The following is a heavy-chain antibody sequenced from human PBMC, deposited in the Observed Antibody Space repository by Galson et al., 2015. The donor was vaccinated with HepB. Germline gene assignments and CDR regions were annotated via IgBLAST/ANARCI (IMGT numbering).Heavy chain of an antibody. Sequence: SCKASGYTFNSYYIHWVRQAPGQGLEWLGIINPSGGSTSYAQKFQGRVTLTKDASTSTVYMELSRLTSEDTAVYYCARDGEVVVAAINAFDIWGQGTMVTVSS. CDR2: INPSGGST. CDR1: GYTFNSYY. V-gene: IGHV1-46*02. CDR3: ARDGEVVVAAINAFDI. J-gene: IGHJ3*02. D-gene: IGHD2-15*01.